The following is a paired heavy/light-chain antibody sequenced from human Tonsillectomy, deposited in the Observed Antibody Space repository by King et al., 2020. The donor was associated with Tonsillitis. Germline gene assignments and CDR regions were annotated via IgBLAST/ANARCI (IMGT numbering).Light chain of an antibody. Sequence: EIVLTQSPGSLSLSPGERATLSCRASQSISRSYLAWYQQRPGQAPRLLIYGASTRVTGVPDRISGGGSGTDFSLTISSLEPEDFAVYYCQQYDSSPCTFGQGTKVEIK. J-gene: IGKJ1*01. CDR2: GAS. CDR3: QQYDSSPCT. CDR1: QSISRSY. V-gene: IGKV3-20*01.
Heavy chain of an antibody. V-gene: IGHV3-15*07. J-gene: IGHJ4*02. CDR2: IKSKGSGGTT. Sequence: EVQLVESGGGLVMPGGSLRLSCAVSGLTFSDAWLNWVRQAPGKGLEWVGRIKSKGSGGTTDYPASVKGRFTISRDDSKDTLYLQMNSLKIEDTAVYYCTWQGTQLNFFHSWGQGALVTVSS. CDR3: TWQGTQLNFFHS. D-gene: IGHD2-2*01. CDR1: GLTFSDAW.